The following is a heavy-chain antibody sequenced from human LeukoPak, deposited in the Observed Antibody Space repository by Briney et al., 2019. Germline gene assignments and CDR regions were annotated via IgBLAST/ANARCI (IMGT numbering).Heavy chain of an antibody. CDR1: GFTFSSYS. V-gene: IGHV3-48*01. CDR3: ARLNVLLWFGELLYPLRKDYYYYYMDV. CDR2: ISSSSSTI. Sequence: PGGSLRLSCAASGFTFSSYSMNWVRQAPGKGLEWVSYISSSSSTIYYADSVKGRFTISRDNAKNSLYLQMNSLRAEDTAVYYCARLNVLLWFGELLYPLRKDYYYYYMDVWGKGTTVTISS. J-gene: IGHJ6*03. D-gene: IGHD3-10*01.